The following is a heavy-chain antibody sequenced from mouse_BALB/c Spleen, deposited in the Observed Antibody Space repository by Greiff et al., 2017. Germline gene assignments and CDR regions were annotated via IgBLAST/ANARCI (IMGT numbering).Heavy chain of an antibody. CDR2: INPYNDGT. D-gene: IGHD1-1*01. CDR3: ARRDYYGSSPFAY. Sequence: VQLQQSGPELVKPGASVKMSCKASGYTFTSYVMHWVKQKPGQGLEWIGYINPYNDGTKYNEKFKVKATLTSDKSSSTAYMELSSLTSEASAVYDCARRDYYGSSPFAYWGQGTLVTVSA. V-gene: IGHV1-14*01. J-gene: IGHJ3*01. CDR1: GYTFTSYV.